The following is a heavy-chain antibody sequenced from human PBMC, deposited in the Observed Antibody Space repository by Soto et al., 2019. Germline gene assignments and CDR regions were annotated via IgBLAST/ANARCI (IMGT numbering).Heavy chain of an antibody. CDR2: SSAHNGDT. D-gene: IGHD2-21*02. V-gene: IGHV1-18*03. Sequence: ASVKVSCKASGYIFTSYGISWVRQAPGQGLEWMGWSSAHNGDTKYAQMFQGRVTMTTDTSTSTAYLELRSLRSEDMAVYYCARESRTEAAFDYWGQGTLVTVSS. CDR1: GYIFTSYG. CDR3: ARESRTEAAFDY. J-gene: IGHJ4*02.